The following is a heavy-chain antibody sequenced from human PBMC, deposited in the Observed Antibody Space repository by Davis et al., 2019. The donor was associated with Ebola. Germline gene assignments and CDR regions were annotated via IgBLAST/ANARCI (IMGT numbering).Heavy chain of an antibody. J-gene: IGHJ4*02. CDR1: GNSFTSHW. Sequence: GESLKISCKDSGNSFTSHWIGWVRQMPGKGLEWMGLIYTGDSETRYSPSFQGQVIISADKSISTAYLQWSSLKASDTAMYYCARGTDGYNPGGYFDSWGQGTLVTVSS. CDR3: ARGTDGYNPGGYFDS. CDR2: IYTGDSET. V-gene: IGHV5-51*01. D-gene: IGHD5-24*01.